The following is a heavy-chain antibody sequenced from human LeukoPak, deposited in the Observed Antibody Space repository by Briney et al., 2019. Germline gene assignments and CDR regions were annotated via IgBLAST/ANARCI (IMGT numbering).Heavy chain of an antibody. CDR1: GFTFSSYA. CDR3: ARGGKNCSAGSCYRWFDP. D-gene: IGHD2-15*01. Sequence: PGGSLRLSCAASGFTFSSYAMNWVRQAPGKGLEWVSGISNSGGSTYYADSVKGRFTISRDNSKNTLYLQMNSLRAEDTAVYYCARGGKNCSAGSCYRWFDPWGQGTLVTVSS. CDR2: ISNSGGST. J-gene: IGHJ5*02. V-gene: IGHV3-23*01.